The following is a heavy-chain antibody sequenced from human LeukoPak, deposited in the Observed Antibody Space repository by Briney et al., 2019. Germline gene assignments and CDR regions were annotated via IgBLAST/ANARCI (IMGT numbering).Heavy chain of an antibody. D-gene: IGHD4-11*01. CDR3: ARTNGVTAVTTSFDP. Sequence: ASVKVSCKASGGTFSSYAISWVRQAPGQGLEWMGGIIPIFGTANYAQKFQGRVTITADKSTSTAYMELSSLRSEDTAVYYCARTNGVTAVTTSFDPWGQGTLVTVSS. J-gene: IGHJ5*02. V-gene: IGHV1-69*06. CDR2: IIPIFGTA. CDR1: GGTFSSYA.